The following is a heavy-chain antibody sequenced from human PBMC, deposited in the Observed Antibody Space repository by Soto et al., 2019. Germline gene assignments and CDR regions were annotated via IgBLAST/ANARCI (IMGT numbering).Heavy chain of an antibody. CDR1: GCTFSTSA. CDR2: IIGHGGIT. D-gene: IGHD3-10*01. CDR3: AKRKYNYDSRSPEHYFEN. Sequence: LRFSCLAAGCTFSTSAMGWVRQPPGKGRWWVSSIIGHGGITFYADSLKGQFTISRDNSKNTLYLHMISLRAEDTAVYYCAKRKYNYDSRSPEHYFENCALGTLVAGSS. V-gene: IGHV3-23*01. J-gene: IGHJ4*02.